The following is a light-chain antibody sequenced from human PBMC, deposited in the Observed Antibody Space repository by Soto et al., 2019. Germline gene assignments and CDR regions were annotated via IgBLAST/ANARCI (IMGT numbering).Light chain of an antibody. CDR3: QQRSHWPPIT. CDR2: DAS. Sequence: EMVMTQSPASLSVSQGEIATLSCMASQSVSSNLAWYQQTPGQAPRLLIYDASNRATGIPARFSGSGSGTDFTLTISSLEPEHFAVYYCQQRSHWPPITFGQGTLLE. J-gene: IGKJ5*01. CDR1: QSVSSN. V-gene: IGKV3-11*01.